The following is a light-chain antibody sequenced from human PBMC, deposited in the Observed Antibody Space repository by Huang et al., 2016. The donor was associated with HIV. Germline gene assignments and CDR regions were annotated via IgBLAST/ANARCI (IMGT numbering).Light chain of an antibody. CDR2: DAS. CDR1: QTVGSY. V-gene: IGKV3-11*01. J-gene: IGKJ4*01. Sequence: EVVLTQSPGTLSLSPGDRATLPCRASQTVGSYLAWYQQKPGQPPRLLIYDASNRATGIPDRFSGSGYGTDFTLAISSLEPGDFAVYYCQQRVNWPLTFGGGTKVEIK. CDR3: QQRVNWPLT.